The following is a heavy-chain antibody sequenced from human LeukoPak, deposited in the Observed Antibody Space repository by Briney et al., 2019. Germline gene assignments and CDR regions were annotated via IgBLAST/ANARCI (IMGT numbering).Heavy chain of an antibody. D-gene: IGHD6-6*01. CDR3: AKILRESMDWLDL. CDR2: ISDDGKKK. Sequence: GGSLRLSCAASGFTFTSYGMHWVRQAPGKGPEWVALISDDGKKKVYADPVKSRFTISRDNSKKTLYLQMNSLRPEDTAVYYCAKILRESMDWLDLWGQGTRVTVSS. V-gene: IGHV3-30*18. J-gene: IGHJ5*02. CDR1: GFTFTSYG.